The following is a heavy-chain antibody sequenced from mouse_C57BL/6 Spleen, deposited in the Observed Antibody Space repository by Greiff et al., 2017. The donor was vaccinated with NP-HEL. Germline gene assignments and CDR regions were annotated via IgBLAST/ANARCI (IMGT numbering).Heavy chain of an antibody. D-gene: IGHD1-1*01. Sequence: VQLQQSGAELVRPGASVTLSCKASGYTFTDYEMHWVKQTPVHGLEWIGAIDPETGGTAYNQKFKGKAILTADKSSSTAYMELRSLTSEDSAVYYCTRGDYYGSSGAYWGQGTLVTVSA. CDR2: IDPETGGT. CDR1: GYTFTDYE. V-gene: IGHV1-15*01. J-gene: IGHJ3*01. CDR3: TRGDYYGSSGAY.